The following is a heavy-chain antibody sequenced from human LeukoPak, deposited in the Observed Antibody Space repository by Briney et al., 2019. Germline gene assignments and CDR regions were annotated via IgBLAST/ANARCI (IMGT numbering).Heavy chain of an antibody. V-gene: IGHV3-23*01. CDR1: GFTFSSYA. CDR3: VKAVPQRITIFGVVELDY. D-gene: IGHD3-3*01. Sequence: GGSLRLSCAASGFTFSSYAMSWVRQAPGKGLEWVSAISGSGGSTYYADSVKGRFTISRDNSKNTLYLQMNSLRAEDTAVYYCVKAVPQRITIFGVVELDYWGQGTLVTVSS. J-gene: IGHJ4*02. CDR2: ISGSGGST.